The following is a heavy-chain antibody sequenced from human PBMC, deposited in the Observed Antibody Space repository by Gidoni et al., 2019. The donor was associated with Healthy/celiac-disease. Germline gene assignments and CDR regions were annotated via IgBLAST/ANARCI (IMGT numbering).Heavy chain of an antibody. J-gene: IGHJ3*02. CDR3: ARRYDSSGDSDDAFDI. Sequence: EVQLVQSGAEVKKHGESLRISCKGSGYSFTSYWISWVRQMPGKGLEWMGRIDPSDSYTNYSPSFQGHVTISADKSISTAYLQWSSLKASDTAMYYCARRYDSSGDSDDAFDIWGQGTMVTVSS. CDR1: GYSFTSYW. V-gene: IGHV5-10-1*03. D-gene: IGHD3-22*01. CDR2: IDPSDSYT.